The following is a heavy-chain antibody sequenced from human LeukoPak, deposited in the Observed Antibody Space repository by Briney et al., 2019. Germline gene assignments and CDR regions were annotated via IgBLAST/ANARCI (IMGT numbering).Heavy chain of an antibody. V-gene: IGHV3-23*01. D-gene: IGHD3-22*01. CDR3: AREPYYYDGSGVFDY. CDR2: LSGSGESA. Sequence: GGSLRLSCAASGFTFSTYAMSWVRQAPAKGLEWVSGLSGSGESAYYADSVKGRFAISRDSAKNSLYLQMNSLRAEDTAVYYCAREPYYYDGSGVFDYWGQGTLVTVSS. J-gene: IGHJ4*02. CDR1: GFTFSTYA.